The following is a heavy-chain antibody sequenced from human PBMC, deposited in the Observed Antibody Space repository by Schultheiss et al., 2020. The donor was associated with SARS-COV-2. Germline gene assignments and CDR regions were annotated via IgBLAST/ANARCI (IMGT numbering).Heavy chain of an antibody. Sequence: GSLRLSCAVYGGSFSGYYWSWIRQPPGKGLEWIGEINHSGSTNYNPSLKSRVTISVDTSKNQFSLKLSSVTAADTAVYYCARSSSTTRSSWFDPWGQGTLVTVSS. CDR2: INHSGST. CDR3: ARSSSTTRSSWFDP. CDR1: GGSFSGYY. V-gene: IGHV4-34*01. J-gene: IGHJ5*02. D-gene: IGHD2-2*01.